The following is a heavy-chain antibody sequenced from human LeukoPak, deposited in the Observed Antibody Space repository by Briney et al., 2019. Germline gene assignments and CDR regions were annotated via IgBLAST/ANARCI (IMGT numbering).Heavy chain of an antibody. Sequence: SETLSLTCAVYVGSFSGYYWSWIRQPPGKGLEWIGEINHSGSTNYNPSLKSRVTISVDTSKNQSSLKLSSVTAADTAVYYCARGRRRNPPRPLTTVTTRGHNWYFDLWGRGTLVTVSS. V-gene: IGHV4-34*01. D-gene: IGHD4-17*01. CDR2: INHSGST. CDR1: VGSFSGYY. J-gene: IGHJ2*01. CDR3: ARGRRRNPPRPLTTVTTRGHNWYFDL.